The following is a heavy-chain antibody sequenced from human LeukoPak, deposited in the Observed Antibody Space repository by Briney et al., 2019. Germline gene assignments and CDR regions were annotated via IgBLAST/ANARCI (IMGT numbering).Heavy chain of an antibody. CDR3: AREGVTTVTTARSGIDY. J-gene: IGHJ4*02. D-gene: IGHD4-17*01. Sequence: SETLSLTCAVYGGSFSGYYWSWIRQPPGKGLEWIGEINHSGSTNYNPSLKRRVTISVDTSKNQFSLKLSSVTAADTAVYYCAREGVTTVTTARSGIDYWGQGTLVTVSS. CDR1: GGSFSGYY. CDR2: INHSGST. V-gene: IGHV4-34*01.